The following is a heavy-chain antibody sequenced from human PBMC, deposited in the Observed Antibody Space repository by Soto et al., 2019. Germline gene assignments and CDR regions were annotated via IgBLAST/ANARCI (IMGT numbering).Heavy chain of an antibody. V-gene: IGHV1-18*01. D-gene: IGHD3-22*01. CDR3: ARDGLYYYDSSGRWTGFDY. Sequence: ASVKVSCKASGYTFTMYGISCGRRARVQWLEWMGWISAYNGNTNYAQKLQGRVTMTTDTSTSTAYMELRSLRSDDTAVYYCARDGLYYYDSSGRWTGFDYWGQGTLVTVSS. J-gene: IGHJ4*02. CDR1: GYTFTMYG. CDR2: ISAYNGNT.